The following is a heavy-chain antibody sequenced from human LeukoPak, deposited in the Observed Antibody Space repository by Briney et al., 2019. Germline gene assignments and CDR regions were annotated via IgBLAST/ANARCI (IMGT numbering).Heavy chain of an antibody. V-gene: IGHV3-21*01. CDR1: GFTFSSYS. CDR3: ARGPTPGRYYYYGMDV. D-gene: IGHD2-15*01. CDR2: ISSSSSYI. J-gene: IGHJ6*02. Sequence: GGSLRLSCAASGFTFSSYSMNWVRQAPGKGLEWVSSISSSSSYIYYADSVKGRFTISRDNAKNSLYLQMNSLRAEDTAVYYCARGPTPGRYYYYGMDVWGRGTTVTVSS.